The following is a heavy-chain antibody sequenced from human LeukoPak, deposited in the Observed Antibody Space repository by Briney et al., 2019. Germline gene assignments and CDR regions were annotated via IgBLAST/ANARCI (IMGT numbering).Heavy chain of an antibody. Sequence: GGSLRLSCAASGFTFSNYAVSWVRQAPGKGLELVSVISSSGGSTYYADSVKGRFTISRDNSKNTLFLQMSSLRAGDTAVYYCVKEGLGTAALDSWGQGALVIVSS. CDR3: VKEGLGTAALDS. V-gene: IGHV3-23*01. D-gene: IGHD2-2*01. CDR2: ISSSGGST. J-gene: IGHJ4*02. CDR1: GFTFSNYA.